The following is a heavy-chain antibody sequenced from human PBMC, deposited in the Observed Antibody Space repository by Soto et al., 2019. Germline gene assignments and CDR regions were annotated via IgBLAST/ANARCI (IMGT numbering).Heavy chain of an antibody. CDR3: ARDVFSSAWPYYMDV. J-gene: IGHJ6*03. Sequence: QVQLVQSGAEVKKPGASVNVSCKTSGYTFTSYAINWVRQAPEQRLEWMGWINADNGNTKYSQKFQGRVTITRDTSASTAYMELSSLRSEDTAIYYCARDVFSSAWPYYMDVWGKGTTVTVSS. V-gene: IGHV1-3*01. CDR1: GYTFTSYA. CDR2: INADNGNT. D-gene: IGHD6-19*01.